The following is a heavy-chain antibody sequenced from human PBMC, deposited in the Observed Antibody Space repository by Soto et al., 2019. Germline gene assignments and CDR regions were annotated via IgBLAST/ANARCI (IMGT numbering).Heavy chain of an antibody. J-gene: IGHJ4*02. D-gene: IGHD3-3*01. CDR3: AKSKGLEWLFAPFDY. V-gene: IGHV3-23*01. Sequence: LKWVAAITGSGGSTYYAESVTSRFTISRDNYKNTLSLQMNSLSADDTAVYYCAKSKGLEWLFAPFDYWRQGTLVTVSS. CDR2: ITGSGGST.